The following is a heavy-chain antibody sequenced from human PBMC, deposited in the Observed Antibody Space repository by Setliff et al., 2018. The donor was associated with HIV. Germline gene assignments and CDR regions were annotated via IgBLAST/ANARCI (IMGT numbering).Heavy chain of an antibody. Sequence: ASVKVSCKASGYTFTGYYMRWVRQAPGQGLEWMGWINPNSGGTNYEQKFQGRVTMTRDTSISTAYMELSRLRSEDTAVYYCATPFYYDINGYFRYGMDVWGQGTLVTVSS. D-gene: IGHD3-22*01. CDR2: INPNSGGT. CDR1: GYTFTGYY. J-gene: IGHJ6*02. V-gene: IGHV1-2*02. CDR3: ATPFYYDINGYFRYGMDV.